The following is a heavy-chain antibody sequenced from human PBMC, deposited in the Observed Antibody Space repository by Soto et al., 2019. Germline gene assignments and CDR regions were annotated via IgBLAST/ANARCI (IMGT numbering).Heavy chain of an antibody. J-gene: IGHJ4*02. V-gene: IGHV3-30*18. CDR2: ISYDGSNR. CDR1: GFTFSSYG. Sequence: PGGSLRLSCAASGFTFSSYGIHWVRQAPGKGLEWVAIISYDGSNRNYADSVKGRFTISRDNSKNTVFLQMNSLRPEDTAEYYCAKDTYYYDTTGYYVYDFWGQGTLVTVSS. D-gene: IGHD3-22*01. CDR3: AKDTYYYDTTGYYVYDF.